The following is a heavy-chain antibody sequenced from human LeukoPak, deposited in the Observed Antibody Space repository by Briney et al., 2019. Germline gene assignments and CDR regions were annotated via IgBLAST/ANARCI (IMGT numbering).Heavy chain of an antibody. CDR3: ATEVLGAGDY. Sequence: ASVKVSCKVSGFTLTFFSMHWVRQAPGKGPEWMGGFDPEDGDTIYAQKFQGRVTLTEDTSTDTTYMELSSLRSDDTAVYYCATEVLGAGDYWGPGTLVTVSS. V-gene: IGHV1-24*01. CDR2: FDPEDGDT. J-gene: IGHJ4*02. CDR1: GFTLTFFS.